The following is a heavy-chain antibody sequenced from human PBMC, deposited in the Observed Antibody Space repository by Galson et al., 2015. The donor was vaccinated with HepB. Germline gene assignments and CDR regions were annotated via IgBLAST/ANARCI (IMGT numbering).Heavy chain of an antibody. D-gene: IGHD3-3*01. CDR1: GYTFTSYD. Sequence: SVKVSCKASGYTFTSYDINWVRQATGQGLEWMGWMNPNTGDTGYAQKFQGRLTMTRSTSISTAYMELSSLRSEDTAVYYCARVSIFGEVIFGDFDYWGQGSLVTVSS. J-gene: IGHJ4*02. V-gene: IGHV1-8*01. CDR2: MNPNTGDT. CDR3: ARVSIFGEVIFGDFDY.